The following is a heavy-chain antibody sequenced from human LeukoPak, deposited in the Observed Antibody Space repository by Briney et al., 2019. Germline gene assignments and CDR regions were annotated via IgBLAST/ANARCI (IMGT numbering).Heavy chain of an antibody. J-gene: IGHJ4*02. CDR2: ISSNGGST. CDR3: ARGDSSRWDASPLDY. V-gene: IGHV3-64*01. D-gene: IGHD6-13*01. CDR1: GFTFSSYA. Sequence: PGGSLRLSCAASGFTFSSYAMHWVRQAPGKGLEYVSAISSNGGSTYYANSVKGRFTISRDNSKNTLYLQMGSLRVEDMAVYYCARGDSSRWDASPLDYWGQGTLVTVSS.